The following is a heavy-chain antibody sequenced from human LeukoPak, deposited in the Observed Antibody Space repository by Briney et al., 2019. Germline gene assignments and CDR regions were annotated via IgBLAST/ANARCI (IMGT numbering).Heavy chain of an antibody. D-gene: IGHD1-26*01. CDR3: ARGGSYLSAFDI. V-gene: IGHV3-48*03. J-gene: IGHJ3*02. Sequence: GGSLRLSCAASGLTFSSYEMNWVRQAPGKGLEWVSYISSMGTHIYYADSVKGRFTISRDNSKNTLYLQMNSLRAEDTAVYYCARGGSYLSAFDIWGQGTMVTVSS. CDR2: ISSMGTHI. CDR1: GLTFSSYE.